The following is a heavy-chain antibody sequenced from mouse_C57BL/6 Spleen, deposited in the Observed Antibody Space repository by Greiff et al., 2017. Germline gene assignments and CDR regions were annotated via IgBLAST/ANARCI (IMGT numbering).Heavy chain of an antibody. CDR1: GFTFSSYT. J-gene: IGHJ2*01. V-gene: IGHV5-9*01. CDR2: ISGGGGNT. CDR3: ARRTWTVYCDY. Sequence: EVQGVESGGGLVKPGGSLKLSCAASGFTFSSYTMSWVRQTPEKGLEWVATISGGGGNTYYPDSVKGRFTSSRDNAKNTLYLQMSSLRSEDTALYYSARRTWTVYCDYWGQGTTLTVSS. D-gene: IGHD1-1*01.